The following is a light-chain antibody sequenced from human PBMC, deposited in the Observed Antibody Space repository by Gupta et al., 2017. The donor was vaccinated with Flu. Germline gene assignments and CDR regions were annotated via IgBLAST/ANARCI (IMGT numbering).Light chain of an antibody. V-gene: IGKV3-11*01. J-gene: IGKJ4*01. CDR3: QQRSNWPLT. CDR2: DAS. CDR1: QSVSRF. Sequence: EIVWTESTATLSLSPGERATLSCRASQSVSRFLAWYHQQPGQAPRLLIYDASTSAPGTPARFSSSRCSTEFTLTISSIVPADFAVYYCQQRSNWPLTFGGGTQVEIK.